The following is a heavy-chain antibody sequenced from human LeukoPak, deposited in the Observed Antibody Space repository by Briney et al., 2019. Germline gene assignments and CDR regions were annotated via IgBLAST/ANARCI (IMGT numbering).Heavy chain of an antibody. D-gene: IGHD1-26*01. J-gene: IGHJ4*02. CDR3: ASSSGSPSDFDY. V-gene: IGHV1-8*01. CDR1: GYTFTNYD. Sequence: ASVKVSCKASGYTFTNYDINWVRQATGQGLEWMGWMSPNSGNTDCAQKFQGRVTMTRNTSISTAYMELSSLRSEDTAVYYCASSSGSPSDFDYWGQGTLVTVSS. CDR2: MSPNSGNT.